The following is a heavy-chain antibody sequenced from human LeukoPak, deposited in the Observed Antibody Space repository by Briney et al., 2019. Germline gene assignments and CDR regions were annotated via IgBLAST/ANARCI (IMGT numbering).Heavy chain of an antibody. V-gene: IGHV4-30-4*01. CDR3: ARYVDTAMVTAFDI. J-gene: IGHJ3*02. Sequence: SQTLSLTCTVSGGSISSGDYYWSWICQPPGKGLEWIGYIYYSGSTYYNPSLKSRVTISVDTSKNQFSLKLSSVTAADTAVYYCARYVDTAMVTAFDIWGQGTMVTVSS. D-gene: IGHD5-18*01. CDR1: GGSISSGDYY. CDR2: IYYSGST.